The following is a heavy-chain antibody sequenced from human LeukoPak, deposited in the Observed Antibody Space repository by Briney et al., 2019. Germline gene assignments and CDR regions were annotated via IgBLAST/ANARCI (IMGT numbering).Heavy chain of an antibody. CDR3: VRAMDV. CDR2: IKQDGSEI. J-gene: IGHJ6*02. V-gene: IGHV3-7*03. CDR1: GFTFSTYW. Sequence: GGSLRLSCAASGFTFSTYWMHWVRQAPGRGLEWVANIKQDGSEIYYVDSVKGRFTISRDNAESSLYPQMNSLRVEDTAVYYCVRAMDVWGQGTTVTVSS.